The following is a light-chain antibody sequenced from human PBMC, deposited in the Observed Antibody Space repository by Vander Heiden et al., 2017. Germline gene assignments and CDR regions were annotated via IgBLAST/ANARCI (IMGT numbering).Light chain of an antibody. CDR3: QVWTSSSDYYYV. CDR2: GDS. J-gene: IGLJ1*01. Sequence: SYVLTQPPPGSVAPGPTARITCGANNIGSKTVHCYQQKPGEAPVLVVYGDSDRPSGLPERFSGSNSGNTATLTISGVEAGDEADYYCQVWTSSSDYYYVFGTGTTVTVL. V-gene: IGLV3-21*02. CDR1: NIGSKT.